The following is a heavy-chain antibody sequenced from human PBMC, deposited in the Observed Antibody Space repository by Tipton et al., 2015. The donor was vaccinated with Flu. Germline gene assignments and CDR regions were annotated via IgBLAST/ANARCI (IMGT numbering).Heavy chain of an antibody. J-gene: IGHJ4*02. D-gene: IGHD1-1*01. Sequence: TLSLTCTVSGASITNYYWTWIRQSPGKPLEWIGYTSYSGNTNFNPSLRSRVSMSVDASKSQFSLKMTSLSAADTATYFCARNKGTGYEDFWGQGTLVTVSS. CDR1: GASITNYY. CDR3: ARNKGTGYEDF. CDR2: TSYSGNT. V-gene: IGHV4-59*01.